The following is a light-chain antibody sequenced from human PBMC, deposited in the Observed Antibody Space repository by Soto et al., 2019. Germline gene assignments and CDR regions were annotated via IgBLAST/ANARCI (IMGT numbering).Light chain of an antibody. J-gene: IGKJ1*01. Sequence: EIVLAQSPGTLSLSPGERATLSCRASQSVSSNLAWYQQKPGQAPRLLIYDASNRATGIPARFSGSGSVTDFTLAITGLQPEDFATYYCLQYYNFSWTFGQGTKVDIK. V-gene: IGKV3D-15*01. CDR3: LQYYNFSWT. CDR2: DAS. CDR1: QSVSSN.